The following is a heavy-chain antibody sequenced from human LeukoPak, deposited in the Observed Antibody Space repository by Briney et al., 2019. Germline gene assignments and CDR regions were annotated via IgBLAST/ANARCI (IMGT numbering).Heavy chain of an antibody. CDR1: GGSISSYY. D-gene: IGHD4-23*01. CDR2: IYYSGST. CDR3: ARVSGYGGKAGHYGMDV. Sequence: KPSETLSLTCTVSGGSISSYYWSWIRQPPGKGLEWIGYIYYSGSTNYNPSLKSRVTISVDTSKNQFSLKLSSVTAADTAVYYCARVSGYGGKAGHYGMDVWGQGTTVTVSS. V-gene: IGHV4-59*01. J-gene: IGHJ6*02.